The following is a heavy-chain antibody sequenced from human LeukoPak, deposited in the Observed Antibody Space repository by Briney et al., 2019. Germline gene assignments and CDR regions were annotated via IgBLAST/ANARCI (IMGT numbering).Heavy chain of an antibody. CDR3: AKGGVRSYGYEDKLFDY. D-gene: IGHD5-18*01. J-gene: IGHJ4*02. CDR1: GLIFDDYT. V-gene: IGHV3-21*04. Sequence: GGSLRLSYAASGLIFDDYTMHWVRQAPGKGLEWVSSITTSSSYIYYADSLKGRFTITTDNSNTTLYLQMNSLRAEDTAVYYCAKGGVRSYGYEDKLFDYWGQGTLVTVSS. CDR2: ITTSSSYI.